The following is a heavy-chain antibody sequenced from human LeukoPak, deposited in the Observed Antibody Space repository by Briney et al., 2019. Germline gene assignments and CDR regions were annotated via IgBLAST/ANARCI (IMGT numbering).Heavy chain of an antibody. CDR1: GYTFTSYG. J-gene: IGHJ6*03. D-gene: IGHD6-13*01. V-gene: IGHV1-18*01. CDR3: ARDTYSSSWTYYYYYYMDV. CDR2: ISAYNGNT. Sequence: ASVKVSCKASGYTFTSYGISWVRQAPGQGLEWMGWISAYNGNTNYAQKLQGRVTMTTDTSTSTAYMELRSLRSDDTAVYYCARDTYSSSWTYYYYYYMDVWGKGTTVTVSS.